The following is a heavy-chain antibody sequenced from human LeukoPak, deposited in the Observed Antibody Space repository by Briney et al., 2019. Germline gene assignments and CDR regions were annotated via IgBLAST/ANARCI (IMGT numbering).Heavy chain of an antibody. V-gene: IGHV3-74*01. D-gene: IGHD3-3*01. Sequence: GGSLRLSRAASGFTFSSYWMHWVRQAPGKGLVWVSRINSDGSSTSYADSVKGRFTISRDNAKNTLYLQMNSLRAEDTAVYYCARETNDFWSGYYHNWFDPWGQGTLVTVSS. J-gene: IGHJ5*02. CDR1: GFTFSSYW. CDR3: ARETNDFWSGYYHNWFDP. CDR2: INSDGSST.